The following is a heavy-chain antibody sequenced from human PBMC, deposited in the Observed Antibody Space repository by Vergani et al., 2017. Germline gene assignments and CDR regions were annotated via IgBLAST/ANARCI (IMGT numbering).Heavy chain of an antibody. CDR2: IKGDGSAK. V-gene: IGHV3-7*01. CDR1: GFSFKDYA. CDR3: ARGHPVGSY. D-gene: IGHD1-26*01. Sequence: EVRLLESGGDLLQSGESLKISCAASGFSFKDYAMSWVRQAPGKGLEWVAAIKGDGSAKQYVESVKGRFTISRDNAKSSLYLQMNSLRVADTAVYYCARGHPVGSYWGQGTLVTVSS. J-gene: IGHJ4*02.